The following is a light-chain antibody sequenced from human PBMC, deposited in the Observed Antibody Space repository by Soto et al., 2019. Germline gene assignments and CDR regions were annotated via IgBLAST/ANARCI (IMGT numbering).Light chain of an antibody. Sequence: EIVLAQSPDTLSLSRGERATLSCMASQSVSRSYLAWYQQKRGQAPRRLIYGASSRDTAIPDRFSGSGSATDFCLTIRRLEPEDFAVYYCQQYCSTPYTFGQGTKLDI. CDR2: GAS. V-gene: IGKV3-20*01. CDR1: QSVSRSY. CDR3: QQYCSTPYT. J-gene: IGKJ2*01.